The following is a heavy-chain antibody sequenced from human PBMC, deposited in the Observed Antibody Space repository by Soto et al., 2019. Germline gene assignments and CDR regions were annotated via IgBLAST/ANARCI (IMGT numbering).Heavy chain of an antibody. CDR3: ARVIMIFGVANLGSYFDY. V-gene: IGHV1-18*01. CDR1: GYTFSNFG. CDR2: GSPSNGQT. D-gene: IGHD3-3*01. J-gene: IGHJ4*02. Sequence: QVQLVQSGTEVKKPGASVKVSCKASGYTFSNFGLSWVRQAPGQGLEWRGSGSPSNGQTIYAQNFHGRVTITTDPSTATAHMELRSLISDDTAVYYCARVIMIFGVANLGSYFDYWGQGTRVTVSA.